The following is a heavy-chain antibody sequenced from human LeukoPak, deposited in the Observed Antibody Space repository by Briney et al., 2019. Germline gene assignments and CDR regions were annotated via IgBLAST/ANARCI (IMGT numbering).Heavy chain of an antibody. Sequence: SETPSLTCSVSGGAIGSFYWSWIRQPPGKGLEWIGYIYNSGSTNYNPSLKSRVTISVDTSKNQFSLKLRSVTAADTAVYYCARVISPDSYFYYSYYYYMDVWGKGTTVTVSS. CDR2: IYNSGST. CDR3: ARVISPDSYFYYSYYYYMDV. J-gene: IGHJ6*03. V-gene: IGHV4-59*01. D-gene: IGHD3-10*01. CDR1: GGAIGSFY.